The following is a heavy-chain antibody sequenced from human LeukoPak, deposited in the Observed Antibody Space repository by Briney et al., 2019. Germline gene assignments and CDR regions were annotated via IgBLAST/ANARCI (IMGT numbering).Heavy chain of an antibody. V-gene: IGHV1-2*02. Sequence: ASVTVSCKASGYTFTAYYMHWVRQAPGQGLEWMGWINPNTGATNYAQKFQGRVTMTRDTSINTAYMDLSRLRSGDTALYYCARDDNFQFDSWGQGTLVTVSS. J-gene: IGHJ4*02. D-gene: IGHD1-1*01. CDR1: GYTFTAYY. CDR3: ARDDNFQFDS. CDR2: INPNTGAT.